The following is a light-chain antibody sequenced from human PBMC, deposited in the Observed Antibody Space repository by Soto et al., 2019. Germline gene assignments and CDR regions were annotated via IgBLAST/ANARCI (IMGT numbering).Light chain of an antibody. CDR2: KAT. Sequence: DIQMTQSPSTLSASVGDGVTITCRASQSIGSGLAWYQQKPGKAPKLLIYKATNLQRGVPSRFSGSGSGTEFSLTISSLQPVDSATYYCQQFNDFQYTFGQGTKLEI. CDR1: QSIGSG. J-gene: IGKJ2*01. CDR3: QQFNDFQYT. V-gene: IGKV1-5*03.